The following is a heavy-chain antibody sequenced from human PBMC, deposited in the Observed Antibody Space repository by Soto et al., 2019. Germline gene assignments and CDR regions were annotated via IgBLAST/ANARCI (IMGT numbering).Heavy chain of an antibody. Sequence: ASVKVSCKASGYTFTRNAIHWVRQAPGQRLEWIGKIDAGNGNTKYSQKFQDRVTITRDTSASAAYMELRTLRSEDTSIYYCAKGRSYYYYYGVDVWGQGTTVTVSS. CDR3: AKGRSYYYYYGVDV. CDR1: GYTFTRNA. J-gene: IGHJ6*02. V-gene: IGHV1-3*01. CDR2: IDAGNGNT.